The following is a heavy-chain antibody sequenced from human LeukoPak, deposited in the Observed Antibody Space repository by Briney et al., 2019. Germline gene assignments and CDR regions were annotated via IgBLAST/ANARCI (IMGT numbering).Heavy chain of an antibody. CDR1: GYTFTSYG. CDR3: ARDHPSYYYDSSGYYSAPADLDY. Sequence: GASVTVSCKASGYTFTSYGISWVRQAPGQGLEWMGWISAYNGNTNYAQKLQGRVTMTTDTSTSTAYMELRSLRSDDTAVYYCARDHPSYYYDSSGYYSAPADLDYWGQGTLVTVSS. D-gene: IGHD3-22*01. CDR2: ISAYNGNT. V-gene: IGHV1-18*01. J-gene: IGHJ4*02.